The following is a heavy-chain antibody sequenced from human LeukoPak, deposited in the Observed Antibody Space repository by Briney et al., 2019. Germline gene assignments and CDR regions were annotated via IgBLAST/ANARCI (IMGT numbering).Heavy chain of an antibody. Sequence: SETLSLTCTVSGGSITSGGYYWSWIRQHPGKGLEWIGYISYTGSTYYNPSLKSRLTMSVATSKNQFSLKLSSVTAADTAVYYCARGAFNYYDNSGYSNDVFDIWGQGTMVTVSS. D-gene: IGHD3-22*01. V-gene: IGHV4-31*03. CDR2: ISYTGST. CDR1: GGSITSGGYY. CDR3: ARGAFNYYDNSGYSNDVFDI. J-gene: IGHJ3*02.